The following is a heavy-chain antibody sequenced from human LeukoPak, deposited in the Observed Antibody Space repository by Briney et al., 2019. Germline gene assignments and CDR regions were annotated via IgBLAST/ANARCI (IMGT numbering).Heavy chain of an antibody. D-gene: IGHD4-11*01. V-gene: IGHV3-21*04. J-gene: IGHJ6*03. Sequence: GGSLRLSCAASGFTFSSYGMNWVRQAPGKGLEWVSSISSSSSYIYFTDSVKGRFTISRDNAKNSLYLLMNSLRAEDTAFYYCARYGNPKYYYFYMDVWGKGTTVTVSS. CDR1: GFTFSSYG. CDR2: ISSSSSYI. CDR3: ARYGNPKYYYFYMDV.